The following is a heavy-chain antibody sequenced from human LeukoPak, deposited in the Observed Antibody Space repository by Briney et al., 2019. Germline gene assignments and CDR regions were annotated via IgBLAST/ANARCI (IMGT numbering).Heavy chain of an antibody. Sequence: SETLSLTCTVSGGSISSSSYYWGWIRQPPGNGLEWIGSSYYSGSTYYNPSLKSRVTISVDTSKNQFSLKLSSVTAADTAVYYCARDRPLEIFGVVTQYWFDPWGQGTLVTVSS. CDR1: GGSISSSSYY. CDR2: SYYSGST. J-gene: IGHJ5*02. V-gene: IGHV4-39*07. D-gene: IGHD3-3*01. CDR3: ARDRPLEIFGVVTQYWFDP.